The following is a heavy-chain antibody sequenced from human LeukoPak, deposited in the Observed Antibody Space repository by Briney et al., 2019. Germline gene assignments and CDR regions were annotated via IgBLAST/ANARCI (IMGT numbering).Heavy chain of an antibody. CDR3: ARRGAVVVVTAAFDY. CDR2: IYYSGST. Sequence: SETLSLTCAVSGGSISSRNYYWGWIRQPPGKGLEWIGNIYYSGSTYYNPSLKSRVTISVDTSRNQFSLKLSSVTAADTAVYYCARRGAVVVVTAAFDYWGQGTLVTVSS. V-gene: IGHV4-39*01. D-gene: IGHD2-21*02. CDR1: GGSISSRNYY. J-gene: IGHJ4*02.